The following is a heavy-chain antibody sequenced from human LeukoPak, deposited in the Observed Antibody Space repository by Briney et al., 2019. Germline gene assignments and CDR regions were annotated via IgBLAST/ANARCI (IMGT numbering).Heavy chain of an antibody. CDR1: GFTFNSYS. J-gene: IGHJ4*02. CDR3: ATYRQVLLPFES. D-gene: IGHD2/OR15-2a*01. CDR2: ISSSGSTI. Sequence: GGSLRLSCAASGFTFNSYSMNWVRQAPGKGLERVSYISSSGSTIYYADSVKGRFTISRDNAKNSLYLQMNSLRAEDTAIYYCATYRQVLLPFESWGQGTLVTVSS. V-gene: IGHV3-48*04.